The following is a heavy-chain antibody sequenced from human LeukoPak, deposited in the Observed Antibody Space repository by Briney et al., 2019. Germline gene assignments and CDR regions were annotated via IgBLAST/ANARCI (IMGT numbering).Heavy chain of an antibody. CDR2: IYHSGST. CDR1: GYSISSGYY. CDR3: ARARYCSSTSCYAPYSWFDP. J-gene: IGHJ5*02. V-gene: IGHV4-38-2*01. Sequence: SETLSLTCAVSGYSISSGYYWGWIRQPPGKGLEWIGSIYHSGSTYYNPSLKSRVTISVDTSKNQFSLKLSSVTAADTAVYYCARARYCSSTSCYAPYSWFDPWGQGTLVTVSS. D-gene: IGHD2-2*01.